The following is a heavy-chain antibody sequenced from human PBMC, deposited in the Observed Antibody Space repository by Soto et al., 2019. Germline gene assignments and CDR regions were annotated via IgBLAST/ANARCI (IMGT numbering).Heavy chain of an antibody. V-gene: IGHV3-21*01. D-gene: IGHD1-26*01. Sequence: GGSLRLSCAASGFTFSSYSMNWVRQAPGKGLEWVSSISSSSSYIYYADSVKGRFTISRDNAKNSLYLQMNSLRAEDTAVDYCARERLGATRGWFDPWGQGTLVTVSS. J-gene: IGHJ5*02. CDR3: ARERLGATRGWFDP. CDR2: ISSSSSYI. CDR1: GFTFSSYS.